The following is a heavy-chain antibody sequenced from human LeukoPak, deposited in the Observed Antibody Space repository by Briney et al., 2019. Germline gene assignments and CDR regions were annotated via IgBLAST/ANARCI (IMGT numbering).Heavy chain of an antibody. CDR3: TTRTWADGFDI. CDR2: IKSKIDGGTA. V-gene: IGHV3-15*01. J-gene: IGHJ3*02. CDR1: GLTFSNAW. D-gene: IGHD2-2*01. Sequence: PGGSLRLSCAASGLTFSNAWMNWVRQAPGKGVEGVGRIKSKIDGGTADYAAPVKVRITISRDDSKNMLYLQINSLKADDTALYYCTTRTWADGFDIWGQGTMVTVSS.